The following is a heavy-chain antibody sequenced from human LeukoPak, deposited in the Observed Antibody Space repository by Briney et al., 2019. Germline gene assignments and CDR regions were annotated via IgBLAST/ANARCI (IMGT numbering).Heavy chain of an antibody. D-gene: IGHD6-13*01. V-gene: IGHV4-39*01. J-gene: IGHJ2*01. Sequence: SETLSLTCTVSNASIRSINYYWGWIRQPPGKGLEWIGSIYHSGSTYYNPSLKSRVSLSVDTSKNQFSLKLSSVTAADTAVYYCARARKIAAAATALYWYFDLWGRGTLVTVSS. CDR2: IYHSGST. CDR3: ARARKIAAAATALYWYFDL. CDR1: NASIRSINYY.